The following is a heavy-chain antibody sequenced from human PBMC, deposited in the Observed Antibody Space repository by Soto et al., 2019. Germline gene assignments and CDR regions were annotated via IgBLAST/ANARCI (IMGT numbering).Heavy chain of an antibody. Sequence: QVQLVESGGGVVQPGRSLRLSCAASGFTFSSYAMHWVRQAPGKGLEWVAVISYDGSNKYYADSVKGRFTISRDNSKNTLYLQMNSLRAQDTAVYYCARDSGYDYRGYDYVWGIDYWGQGTLVTVSS. CDR2: ISYDGSNK. CDR3: ARDSGYDYRGYDYVWGIDY. D-gene: IGHD3-16*01. J-gene: IGHJ4*02. CDR1: GFTFSSYA. V-gene: IGHV3-30-3*01.